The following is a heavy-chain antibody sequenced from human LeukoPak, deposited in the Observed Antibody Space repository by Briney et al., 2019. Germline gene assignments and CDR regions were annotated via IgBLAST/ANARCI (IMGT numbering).Heavy chain of an antibody. V-gene: IGHV1-8*03. CDR2: MNPNSGNT. Sequence: ASVKVSCKASGYTFTSYDINWVRQATGQGLEWMGWMNPNSGNTGYAQKFQGRVTITRNTSISTAYMELSSLRSEDTAVYYCARAIRTRLKYSSSWYNYYYYMDVWGEGTTVTVSS. CDR1: GYTFTSYD. D-gene: IGHD6-13*01. CDR3: ARAIRTRLKYSSSWYNYYYYMDV. J-gene: IGHJ6*03.